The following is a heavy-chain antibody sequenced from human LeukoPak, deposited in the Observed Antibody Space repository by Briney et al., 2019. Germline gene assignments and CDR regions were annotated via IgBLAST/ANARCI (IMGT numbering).Heavy chain of an antibody. D-gene: IGHD3-3*01. V-gene: IGHV1-69*13. J-gene: IGHJ6*03. CDR1: GGIFSSYG. CDR2: IIPLFGTA. CDR3: ARGFWSGYLHNYYMDV. Sequence: GASVKVSCKASGGIFSSYGIGWVRQDRGQGLEWVGGIIPLFGTADYAQKFQGRVTITADESTSTAYMELRSLRSEDTAVHYCARGFWSGYLHNYYMDVWGKGTTVIVSS.